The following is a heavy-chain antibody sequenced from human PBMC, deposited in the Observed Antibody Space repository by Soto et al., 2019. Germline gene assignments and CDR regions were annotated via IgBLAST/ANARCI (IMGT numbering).Heavy chain of an antibody. D-gene: IGHD6-13*01. CDR1: GGSISSGDYY. CDR2: IYYSGST. Sequence: SETLSLTCTVSGGSISSGDYYCSWIRQPPGKGLAWIGDIYYSGSTYYNPSLKSRVTISVDTSKNQFSLKLSSVTAADTAVYYCAREHISSWHPLDYWGQGTLVYVSS. J-gene: IGHJ4*02. V-gene: IGHV4-30-4*01. CDR3: AREHISSWHPLDY.